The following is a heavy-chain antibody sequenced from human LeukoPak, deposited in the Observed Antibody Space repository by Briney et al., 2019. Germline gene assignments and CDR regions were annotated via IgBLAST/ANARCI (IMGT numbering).Heavy chain of an antibody. V-gene: IGHV4-34*01. J-gene: IGHJ4*02. CDR1: GGSFSGYY. D-gene: IGHD6-19*01. CDR2: INHSGST. Sequence: PSETLSLTCAVYGGSFSGYYWSWIRQPPGKGLEWIGEINHSGSTNYNPSLNSRVTISVDTSKNQFSLRPSSVTAADTAIYYCARAVSGRFDYWGQGTLVTVSS. CDR3: ARAVSGRFDY.